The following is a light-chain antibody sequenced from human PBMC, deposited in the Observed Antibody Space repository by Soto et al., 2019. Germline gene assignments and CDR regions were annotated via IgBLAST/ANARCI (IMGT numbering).Light chain of an antibody. CDR3: QQFNSYPHT. CDR2: DAS. V-gene: IGKV1-13*02. J-gene: IGKJ2*01. Sequence: AIPLTQSPSSLSASIGDRVTITCRASQGISSALAWYQQKSGKAPKLLIYDASSLEGGVPSRFSGSGSGTDFTLTISSLQPEDFATYYCQQFNSYPHTFGQGTNLEI. CDR1: QGISSA.